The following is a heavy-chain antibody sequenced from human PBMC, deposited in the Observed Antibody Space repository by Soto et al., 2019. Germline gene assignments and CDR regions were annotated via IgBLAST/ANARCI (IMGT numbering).Heavy chain of an antibody. CDR2: IIPISGAA. CDR1: GGTFSNYV. V-gene: IGHV1-69*06. CDR3: ARDMTRTVVPYFDF. Sequence: ASVKVSCKASGGTFSNYVANWVRQAPGQGLEWMGRIIPISGAANYAQKFQGRVTITADKSTRTSYMELSSLRSEDTAVYYCARDMTRTVVPYFDFWGQGTLVTVSS. D-gene: IGHD1-7*01. J-gene: IGHJ4*02.